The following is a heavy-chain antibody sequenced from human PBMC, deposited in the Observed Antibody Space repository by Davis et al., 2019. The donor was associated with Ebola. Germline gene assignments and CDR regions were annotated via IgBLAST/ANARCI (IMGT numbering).Heavy chain of an antibody. J-gene: IGHJ3*02. Sequence: GESLKISCAASGFTLSTYWMSWVRQAPGKGLEWVANIKEDGSATNYVDSVKGRFTISRDNAKKSLYLQLNSLRADDTAMYYCARDYYDNSGDGFDIWGQGTMVTVSS. CDR1: GFTLSTYW. CDR3: ARDYYDNSGDGFDI. V-gene: IGHV3-7*01. D-gene: IGHD3-22*01. CDR2: IKEDGSAT.